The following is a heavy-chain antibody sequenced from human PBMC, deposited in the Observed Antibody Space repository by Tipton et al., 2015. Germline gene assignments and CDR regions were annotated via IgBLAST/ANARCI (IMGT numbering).Heavy chain of an antibody. D-gene: IGHD6-13*01. V-gene: IGHV3-7*05. CDR1: GFTFSRYW. J-gene: IGHJ6*02. CDR3: ARTEAATRYFSYFYGMDV. CDR2: INQDGSDK. Sequence: SLRLSCAASGFTFSRYWMTWVRQAPGKGLEWVANINQDGSDKNYVDSVKGRFTISRDNAKNSLYLQISSLRVEDTAVYYCARTEAATRYFSYFYGMDVWGQGTTVTVSS.